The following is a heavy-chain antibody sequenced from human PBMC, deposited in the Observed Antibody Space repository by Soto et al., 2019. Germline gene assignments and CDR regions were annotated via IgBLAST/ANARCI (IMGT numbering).Heavy chain of an antibody. D-gene: IGHD6-19*01. J-gene: IGHJ4*02. Sequence: GGSLRLSCAASGFTFSSYSMNWVRQAPGKGLEWVSSISSSSSYIYYADSVKGRFTISRDNAKNSLYLQMNSLRAEDTAVYYCARVGSGSAGRVDYWGQGTLVTVSS. V-gene: IGHV3-21*01. CDR1: GFTFSSYS. CDR3: ARVGSGSAGRVDY. CDR2: ISSSSSYI.